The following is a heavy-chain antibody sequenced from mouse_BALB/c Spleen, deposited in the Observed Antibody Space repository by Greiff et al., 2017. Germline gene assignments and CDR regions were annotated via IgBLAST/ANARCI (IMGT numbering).Heavy chain of an antibody. J-gene: IGHJ2*01. Sequence: VQLQQSGPGLVKPSQSLSLTCSVTGYSITSGYYWNWIRQFPGNKLEWMGYISYDGSNNYNPSLKNRISITRDTSKNQFFLKLNSVTTEDTATYYCARLGYYFDYWGQGTTLTVSS. CDR1: GYSITSGYY. CDR3: ARLGYYFDY. D-gene: IGHD4-1*01. V-gene: IGHV3-6*02. CDR2: ISYDGSN.